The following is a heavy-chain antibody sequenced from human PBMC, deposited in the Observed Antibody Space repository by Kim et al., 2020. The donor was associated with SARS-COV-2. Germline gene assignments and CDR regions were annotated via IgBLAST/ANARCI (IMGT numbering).Heavy chain of an antibody. D-gene: IGHD3-22*01. J-gene: IGHJ5*02. Sequence: YNPSLKSRVPIAVDTSKNQFSLKLSSVTAAAPAVYYCARSMIVATAWFDPWGQGTLATVSS. CDR3: ARSMIVATAWFDP. V-gene: IGHV4-4*09.